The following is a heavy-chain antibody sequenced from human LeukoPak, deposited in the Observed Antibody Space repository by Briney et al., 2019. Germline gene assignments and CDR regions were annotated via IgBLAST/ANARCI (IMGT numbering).Heavy chain of an antibody. D-gene: IGHD5-12*01. J-gene: IGHJ6*03. V-gene: IGHV4-38-2*01. CDR1: GYSISSGYY. CDR3: ARHRLSTTSGYAFDYMDV. Sequence: SETMSLTCAVSGYSISSGYYWGWIRQPPGKGLEWIGSMYHSGSTYYNPSLKSRVTISVDTSENQFSLKLTSVTAADTAVYFCARHRLSTTSGYAFDYMDVWGKGTTVTVSS. CDR2: MYHSGST.